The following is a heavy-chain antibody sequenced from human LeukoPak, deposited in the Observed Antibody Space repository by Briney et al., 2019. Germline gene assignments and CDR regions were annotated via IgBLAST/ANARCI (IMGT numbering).Heavy chain of an antibody. CDR3: ARGFLGDWNFDL. D-gene: IGHD1-26*01. Sequence: SETLTLTCTVSGDSISGHYWSWIRQPPGKGLEWIGYIYNSGSTNYNPSLKSRVTISVDTSKDQFSLRLTSVTAADTAAYYCARGFLGDWNFDLWGRGTLVTVSS. CDR1: GDSISGHY. CDR2: IYNSGST. V-gene: IGHV4-59*11. J-gene: IGHJ2*01.